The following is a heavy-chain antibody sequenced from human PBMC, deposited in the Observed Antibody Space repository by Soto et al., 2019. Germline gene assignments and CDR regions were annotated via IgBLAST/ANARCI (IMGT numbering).Heavy chain of an antibody. CDR1: GYSFTSYW. D-gene: IGHD2-15*01. J-gene: IGHJ3*02. Sequence: PGESLKISCKGSGYSFTSYWIGWVRQMPGKGLEWMGIIYPGDSDTRYSPSFQGQVTISADKSISTAYLQWSSLKASDTAMYYCARLLHCSGGSCYIGAFDIWGQGTMVTVSS. V-gene: IGHV5-51*01. CDR3: ARLLHCSGGSCYIGAFDI. CDR2: IYPGDSDT.